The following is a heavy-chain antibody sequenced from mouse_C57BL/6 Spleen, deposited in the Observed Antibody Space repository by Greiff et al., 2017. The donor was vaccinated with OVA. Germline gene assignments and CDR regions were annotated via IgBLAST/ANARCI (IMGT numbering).Heavy chain of an antibody. Sequence: EVKLMESGEGLVKPGGSLKLSCAASGFTFSSYAMSWVRQTPEKRLEWVAYISSGGDYIYYADTVKGRFTISRDNARNTLYLQMSSLKSEDTAMYYCTRDTYGSSYYFDYWGQGTTLTVSS. CDR1: GFTFSSYA. CDR3: TRDTYGSSYYFDY. CDR2: ISSGGDYI. D-gene: IGHD1-1*01. J-gene: IGHJ2*01. V-gene: IGHV5-9-1*02.